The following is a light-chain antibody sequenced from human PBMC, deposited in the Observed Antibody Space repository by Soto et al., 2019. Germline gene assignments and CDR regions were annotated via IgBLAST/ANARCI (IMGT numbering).Light chain of an antibody. V-gene: IGKV3-20*01. CDR1: QSVSSSH. J-gene: IGKJ1*01. CDR3: QQYGASPWT. CDR2: DTS. Sequence: EVELTQSPGTLSLSPGERATLSCMASQSVSSSHLAWYQQKRGQAPRLLIYDTSTRATGIPDRFSGSGSGTDFTLTISRLEPEDFAVYHCQQYGASPWTFGQGTKVDI.